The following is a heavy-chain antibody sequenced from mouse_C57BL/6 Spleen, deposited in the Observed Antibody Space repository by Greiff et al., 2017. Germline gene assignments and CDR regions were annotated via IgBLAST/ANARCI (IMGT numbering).Heavy chain of an antibody. CDR1: GYAFSSSW. Sequence: VQLQQSGPELVKPGASVKISCKASGYAFSSSWMNWVKQRPGKGLEWIGRIYPGDGDTNYNGKFKGKATLTADKSSSTAYMQLSSRTSEDAAVYFCAREGGDYDGEGCDYWGQGTTLTVSS. V-gene: IGHV1-82*01. D-gene: IGHD2-4*01. CDR2: IYPGDGDT. J-gene: IGHJ2*01. CDR3: AREGGDYDGEGCDY.